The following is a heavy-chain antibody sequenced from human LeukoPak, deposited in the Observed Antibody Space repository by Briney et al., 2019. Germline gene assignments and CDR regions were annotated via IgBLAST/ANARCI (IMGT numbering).Heavy chain of an antibody. CDR3: ASSTTGTKHRLSYLRLNY. Sequence: SETLSLTCAVYGGSFSGYYWSWIRQPPGKGLEWIGEINHSGSTNYNPSLKSRVTISVDTSMNQFSLKLSSVTAADTAVYYCASSTTGTKHRLSYLRLNYWGQGTLVTVSS. CDR2: INHSGST. J-gene: IGHJ4*02. D-gene: IGHD1-7*01. V-gene: IGHV4-34*01. CDR1: GGSFSGYY.